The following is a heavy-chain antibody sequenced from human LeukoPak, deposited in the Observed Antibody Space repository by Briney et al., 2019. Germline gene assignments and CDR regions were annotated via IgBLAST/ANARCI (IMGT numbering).Heavy chain of an antibody. CDR1: GDTLNSYH. CDR3: ATFAVFGVVSIGTIDT. J-gene: IGHJ5*02. CDR2: VTNYNGDT. V-gene: IGHV1-18*01. Sequence: ASVKVSCKTSGDTLNSYHVTWVRQAPGQGLEWMGWVTNYNGDTNYAQKFKGRVTMTTDTSASTAYMELRSLRYDDTAVYYCATFAVFGVVSIGTIDTRGQGTMVTVSS. D-gene: IGHD3-3*01.